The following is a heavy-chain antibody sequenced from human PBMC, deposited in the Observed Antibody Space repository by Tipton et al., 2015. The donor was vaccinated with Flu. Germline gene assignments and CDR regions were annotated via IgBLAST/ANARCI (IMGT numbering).Heavy chain of an antibody. CDR2: IYYGGST. CDR1: GGSISSYY. J-gene: IGHJ1*01. D-gene: IGHD1-26*01. Sequence: TLSLTCTVSGGSISSYYWSWIRQPPGKGLEWIGYIYYGGSTNYNPSLKSRVTISVDTSKNQFSLKLSSVTAADTAVYYCARYGTYDGSRYFQHWGQGTLVTVFS. V-gene: IGHV4-59*07. CDR3: ARYGTYDGSRYFQH.